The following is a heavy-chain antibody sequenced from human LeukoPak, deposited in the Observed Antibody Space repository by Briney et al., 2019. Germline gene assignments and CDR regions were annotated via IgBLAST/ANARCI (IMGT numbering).Heavy chain of an antibody. CDR2: ISGNGANT. V-gene: IGHV3-23*01. D-gene: IGHD2-21*01. CDR3: ATEKGDSPDY. CDR1: GFTFSNYA. J-gene: IGHJ4*02. Sequence: GGSLRLSCAASGFTFSNYAMSWVRQAPGKGLEWVSGISGNGANTYHADSVKGRFTISRDNSKNTLYVQMHSLRAEDTAVCYCATEKGDSPDYWGQGTLVTVSS.